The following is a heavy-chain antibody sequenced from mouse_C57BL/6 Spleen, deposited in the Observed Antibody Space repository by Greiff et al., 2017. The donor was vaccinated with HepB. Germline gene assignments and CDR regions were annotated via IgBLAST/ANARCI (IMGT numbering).Heavy chain of an antibody. J-gene: IGHJ2*01. CDR3: ARLYYYGSSYYFDY. D-gene: IGHD1-1*01. V-gene: IGHV3-1*01. CDR2: ISYSGST. CDR1: GYSITSGYD. Sequence: EVQLQESGPGMVKPSQSLSLTCTVTGYSITSGYDWHWIRHFPGNKLEWMGYISYSGSTNYNPSLKSRISITHDTSKNHFFLKLNSVTTEDTATYYCARLYYYGSSYYFDYWGQGTTLTVSS.